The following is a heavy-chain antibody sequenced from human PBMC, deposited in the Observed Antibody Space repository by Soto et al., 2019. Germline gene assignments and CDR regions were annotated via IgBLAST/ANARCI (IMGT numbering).Heavy chain of an antibody. J-gene: IGHJ4*02. CDR3: ARDKITGLFDY. V-gene: IGHV4-30-4*01. CDR2: IYYSGST. CDR1: GGSISSGDYY. D-gene: IGHD2-8*02. Sequence: TLSLTCTVSGGSISSGDYYWSWIRQPPGKGLEWIRYIYYSGSTYYNPSLKSRVTISINTSKNQFSLKLTFVTAADTAVYYCARDKITGLFDYWGQGTLVTVSS.